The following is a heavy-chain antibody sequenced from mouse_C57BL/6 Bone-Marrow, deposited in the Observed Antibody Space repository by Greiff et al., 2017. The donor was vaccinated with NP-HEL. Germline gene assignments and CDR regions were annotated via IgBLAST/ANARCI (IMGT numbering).Heavy chain of an antibody. J-gene: IGHJ1*03. CDR2: ILPSIGRT. CDR1: DSEVFPIAY. D-gene: IGHD2-2*01. CDR3: AREGLLWLRRGYFDV. Sequence: QVQLKESGSELRSPGSSVKLSCKDFDSEVFPIAYMSWVRQKPGHGFEWIGGILPSIGRTIYGEKFEDKATLDADTLSNTAYLELNSLTSEDSAIYYCAREGLLWLRRGYFDVWGTGTTVTVSS. V-gene: IGHV15-2*01.